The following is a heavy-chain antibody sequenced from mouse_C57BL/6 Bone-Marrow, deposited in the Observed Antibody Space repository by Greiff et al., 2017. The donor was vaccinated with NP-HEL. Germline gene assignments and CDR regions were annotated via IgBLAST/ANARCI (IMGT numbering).Heavy chain of an antibody. Sequence: EVNVVESGGGLVKPGGSLKLSCAASGFTFSSYAMSWVRQTPEKRLEWVATISDGGSYTYYPDNVKGRFTISRDNAKNNLYLQMGHLKSEDTAMYYCARGELGFDYWGQGTTLTVSS. CDR2: ISDGGSYT. V-gene: IGHV5-4*03. CDR1: GFTFSSYA. D-gene: IGHD4-1*01. CDR3: ARGELGFDY. J-gene: IGHJ2*01.